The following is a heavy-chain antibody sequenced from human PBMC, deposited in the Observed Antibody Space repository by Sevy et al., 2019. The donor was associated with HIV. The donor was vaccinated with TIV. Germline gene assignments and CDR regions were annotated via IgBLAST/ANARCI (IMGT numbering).Heavy chain of an antibody. CDR3: ARQKGGTNLIHY. Sequence: SETLSLTCTVSGGSINNYYWSWIRLPPGKGLEYIGNIYFSGGAYYDPSLRGRVTISVDTSKNQFSLKLTSVTAADTAVYYCARQKGGTNLIHYWGQGSLVTVSS. V-gene: IGHV4-59*08. D-gene: IGHD2-15*01. CDR1: GGSINNYY. J-gene: IGHJ4*02. CDR2: IYFSGGA.